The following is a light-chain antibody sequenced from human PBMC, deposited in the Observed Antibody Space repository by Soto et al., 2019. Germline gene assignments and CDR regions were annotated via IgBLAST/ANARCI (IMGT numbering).Light chain of an antibody. Sequence: VLSQTPLSLSVTPGQPASISCRSNQSLLHTDGKDHLYWFLQKPGQPPQLLIYEVSNRFSGVTERFSGSGSGTDFTLKISRLEAEDVGVYYCMQSTYLPLTFGGGTKV. V-gene: IGKV2D-29*01. CDR3: MQSTYLPLT. CDR1: QSLLHTDGKDH. J-gene: IGKJ4*01. CDR2: EVS.